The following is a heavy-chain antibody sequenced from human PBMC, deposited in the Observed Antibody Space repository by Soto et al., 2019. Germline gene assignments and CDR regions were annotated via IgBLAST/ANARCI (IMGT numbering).Heavy chain of an antibody. V-gene: IGHV4-59*01. CDR3: ARDNSTGLLESYIDS. D-gene: IGHD2-8*02. CDR1: GGSMSSYH. Sequence: LSLTGTGSGGSMSSYHWRSFRQTPGKGLEWIGYIYYNGSTNYNPSLKSRVTISVDTSKNQFSLKLSSVTAADTAVYYCARDNSTGLLESYIDSWGQGTSVTVSP. CDR2: IYYNGST. J-gene: IGHJ4*02.